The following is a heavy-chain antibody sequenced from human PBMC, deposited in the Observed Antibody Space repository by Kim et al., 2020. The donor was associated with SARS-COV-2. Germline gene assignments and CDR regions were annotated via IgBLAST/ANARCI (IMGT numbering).Heavy chain of an antibody. D-gene: IGHD3-3*01. CDR3: ARVLQSNPHQFLEPDAFDI. V-gene: IGHV4-4*06. J-gene: IGHJ3*02. Sequence: SRGTMSVDTSKNQFSLKLSSVTAADTAVYYCARVLQSNPHQFLEPDAFDIWGQGTMVTVSS.